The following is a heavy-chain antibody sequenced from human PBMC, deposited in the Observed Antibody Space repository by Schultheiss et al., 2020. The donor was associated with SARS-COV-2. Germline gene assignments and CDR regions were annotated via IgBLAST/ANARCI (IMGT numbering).Heavy chain of an antibody. V-gene: IGHV3-73*01. CDR2: IRSKANSYAT. J-gene: IGHJ3*02. CDR3: TRDCTSCYGDDAFDI. D-gene: IGHD2-2*01. Sequence: GGSLRLSCAASGFTFSGSAMHWVRQASGKGLEWVGRIRSKANSYATAYAASVKGRFTISRDDSKNTAYPQMNSLKTEDTAVYYCTRDCTSCYGDDAFDIWGQGTMVTGSS. CDR1: GFTFSGSA.